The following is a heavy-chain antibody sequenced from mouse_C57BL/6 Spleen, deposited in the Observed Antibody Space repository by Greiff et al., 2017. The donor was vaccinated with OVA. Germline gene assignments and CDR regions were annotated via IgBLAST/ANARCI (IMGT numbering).Heavy chain of an antibody. CDR1: GYTFTSYW. J-gene: IGHJ1*03. D-gene: IGHD1-1*01. V-gene: IGHV1-53*01. CDR2: INPSNGGT. Sequence: QVQLKESGTELVKPGASVKLSCKASGYTFTSYWMHWVKQRPGQGLEWIGNINPSNGGTNYNEKFKSKATLTVDKSSSTAYMQLSSLTSEDSAVYYCARWTTVVATDWYFDVWGTGTTVTVSS. CDR3: ARWTTVVATDWYFDV.